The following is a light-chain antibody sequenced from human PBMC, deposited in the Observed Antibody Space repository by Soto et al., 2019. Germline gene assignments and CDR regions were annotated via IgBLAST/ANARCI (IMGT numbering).Light chain of an antibody. CDR3: ISYTGSSTSYV. CDR1: SSDVGSYNH. Sequence: QSALTQSASVSGSPGQSITISCSGTSSDVGSYNHVAWYQQFPGKTPKLIIYEVTYRPSGVSHRFSASKSGNTASLTISGLQAEDEADYYCISYTGSSTSYVFGTGTKLTVL. CDR2: EVT. J-gene: IGLJ1*01. V-gene: IGLV2-14*01.